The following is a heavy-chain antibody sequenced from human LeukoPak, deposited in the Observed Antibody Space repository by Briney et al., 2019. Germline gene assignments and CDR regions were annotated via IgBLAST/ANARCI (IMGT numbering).Heavy chain of an antibody. CDR3: ARRIYAGTVRHLLYSFMDV. Sequence: SETLSLTCTVSGASISSSSWAWVRQSPGKSLESLGFISNNGKTKYKSSFEGRVSMSLDTSKSQFSLTLSSVTAADTAVYFCARRIYAGTVRHLLYSFMDVWGKGTTVIVS. J-gene: IGHJ6*03. CDR1: GASISSSS. CDR2: ISNNGKT. D-gene: IGHD6-6*01. V-gene: IGHV4-59*08.